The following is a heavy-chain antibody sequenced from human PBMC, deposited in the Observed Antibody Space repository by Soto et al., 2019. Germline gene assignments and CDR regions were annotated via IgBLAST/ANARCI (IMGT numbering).Heavy chain of an antibody. CDR1: GGTSSNFV. Sequence: QVQLVQSGTEVKKSGSSVKVSCRASGGTSSNFVITWVRQVPGQGLEWLGGILPMFGAVKYAQKFQDSLIITADRSTQTAAMDLGSVRSEDTPVYYWARPKRGGYEGGASHSHTMDVWATGTTVPVSP. V-gene: IGHV1-69*06. J-gene: IGHJ6*04. CDR3: ARPKRGGYEGGASHSHTMDV. D-gene: IGHD3-22*01. CDR2: ILPMFGAV.